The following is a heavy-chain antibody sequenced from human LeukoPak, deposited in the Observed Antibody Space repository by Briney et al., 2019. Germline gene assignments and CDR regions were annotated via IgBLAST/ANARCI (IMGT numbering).Heavy chain of an antibody. CDR3: TRELGDVPGSFFDY. V-gene: IGHV1-18*01. J-gene: IGHJ4*02. CDR2: SSAYNGNT. D-gene: IGHD2-2*01. CDR1: GYTFTSFG. Sequence: ASVKVSCKASGYTFTSFGVSWVRQAPGQGPEWMGWSSAYNGNTEYVERFQGRVTMTTDTSTTTAYMELRSLRSDDTAVYYCTRELGDVPGSFFDYWGQGTLVTVSS.